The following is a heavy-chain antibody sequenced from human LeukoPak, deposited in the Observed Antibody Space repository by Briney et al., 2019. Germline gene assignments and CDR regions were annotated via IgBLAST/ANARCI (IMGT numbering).Heavy chain of an antibody. V-gene: IGHV5-51*01. D-gene: IGHD1-26*01. CDR3: ARHRGRSSGNFDY. Sequence: GESLKISCQGSGYSFTNYWIGWVRQMPGKGLERMGIIYPGDSDIRYSPSFQGQVTISADKSISTAYLQWSSLKASDTAMYYCARHRGRSSGNFDYWGQGTLVTVSS. J-gene: IGHJ4*02. CDR2: IYPGDSDI. CDR1: GYSFTNYW.